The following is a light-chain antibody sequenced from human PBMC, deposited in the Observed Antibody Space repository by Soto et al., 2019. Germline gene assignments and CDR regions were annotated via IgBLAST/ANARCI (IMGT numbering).Light chain of an antibody. J-gene: IGKJ1*01. Sequence: DIQMTQSPSTLSASVGDRVTITCRARQSISRWLAWYQQKPGKAPKLLIYDASTLERGVSSRFSGSGSGTEFTLTISGLQPDDFATYYCQQFSFYSTFGQGTKVEIK. CDR2: DAS. CDR3: QQFSFYST. CDR1: QSISRW. V-gene: IGKV1-5*01.